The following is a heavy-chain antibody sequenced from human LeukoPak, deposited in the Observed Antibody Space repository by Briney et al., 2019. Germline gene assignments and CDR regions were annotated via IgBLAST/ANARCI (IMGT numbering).Heavy chain of an antibody. V-gene: IGHV4-59*08. Sequence: SETLSLTCTVSGGSISSYYWSWIRQPPGKGLEWIGYIYYSGSTIYNPSLKSRVTISVDTSKNQFSLRLSSVTAADTAVYYCARGGYTYGPQGFDYWGQGTLVTVSS. CDR2: IYYSGST. CDR3: ARGGYTYGPQGFDY. J-gene: IGHJ4*02. CDR1: GGSISSYY. D-gene: IGHD5-18*01.